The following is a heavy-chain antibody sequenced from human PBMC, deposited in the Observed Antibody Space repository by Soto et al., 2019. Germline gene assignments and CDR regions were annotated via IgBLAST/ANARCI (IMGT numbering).Heavy chain of an antibody. CDR3: ARDDHLVPAAMFGY. CDR2: ISAYNGNT. Sequence: QVQLVQSGAEVKKPGASVKVSCKASGYTFTSYGISWVRQAPGQGLEWMGWISAYNGNTNYAQKLQGRVTMTTDTATSTAYMELRSLRTDDTAVYYCARDDHLVPAAMFGYWGQGTLVTVSS. V-gene: IGHV1-18*01. J-gene: IGHJ4*02. D-gene: IGHD2-2*01. CDR1: GYTFTSYG.